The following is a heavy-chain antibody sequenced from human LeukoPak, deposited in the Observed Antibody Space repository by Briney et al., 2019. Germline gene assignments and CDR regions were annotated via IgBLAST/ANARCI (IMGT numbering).Heavy chain of an antibody. Sequence: SETLSLTCTVSGDSINNDYWTWIRQPPGKGLEWIGYIYVGSTNYSPSLESRVTISADTSKNQFSLKMTSVTAADTAVYYCAREGSDWDPFDYWGQGTLVTVSS. CDR1: GDSINNDY. J-gene: IGHJ4*02. CDR3: AREGSDWDPFDY. V-gene: IGHV4-59*01. CDR2: IYVGST. D-gene: IGHD6-19*01.